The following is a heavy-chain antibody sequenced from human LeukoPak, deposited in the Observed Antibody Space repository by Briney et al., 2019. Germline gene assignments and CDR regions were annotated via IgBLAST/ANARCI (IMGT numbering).Heavy chain of an antibody. Sequence: SETLSLTCAVYGGSFSGYYWSWIRQPPGKGLEWIGEINHSGSTNYNPSLKSRVTISVDTSKNQFSLKLSSVTAADTAVYYCARGRITGTSPFGYWGQGTLVTVSS. CDR1: GGSFSGYY. CDR3: ARGRITGTSPFGY. J-gene: IGHJ4*02. D-gene: IGHD1-20*01. CDR2: INHSGST. V-gene: IGHV4-34*01.